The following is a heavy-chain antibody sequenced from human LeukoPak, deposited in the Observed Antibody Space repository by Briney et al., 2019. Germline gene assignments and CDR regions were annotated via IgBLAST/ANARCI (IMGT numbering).Heavy chain of an antibody. J-gene: IGHJ5*02. CDR2: IWYDGSNK. CDR1: GFTFSSYG. V-gene: IGHV3-33*01. Sequence: PGRSLRLSCVASGFTFSSYGMHWVRQAPGKGLEWVAVIWYDGSNKYYADSVKGRFTISRDNSKNTLYLQMNSLRAEDTAVYYCARDYYYDSSGYSDEDWFDPWGQGTLVTVSS. CDR3: ARDYYYDSSGYSDEDWFDP. D-gene: IGHD3-22*01.